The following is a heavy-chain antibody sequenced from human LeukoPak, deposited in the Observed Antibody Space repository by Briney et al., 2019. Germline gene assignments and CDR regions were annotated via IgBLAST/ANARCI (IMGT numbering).Heavy chain of an antibody. D-gene: IGHD6-6*01. J-gene: IGHJ5*02. CDR3: ARRPEGKARPDWFDP. V-gene: IGHV7-4-1*02. Sequence: ASVKVSCKASGYTFSTYPMNWVRQAPGQGLEWMGWINTNTGNPTYAQGFTGRFVFSLDTSVSTAYLQISSLKAEDTAVYYCARRPEGKARPDWFDPWGQGTLVTVSS. CDR1: GYTFSTYP. CDR2: INTNTGNP.